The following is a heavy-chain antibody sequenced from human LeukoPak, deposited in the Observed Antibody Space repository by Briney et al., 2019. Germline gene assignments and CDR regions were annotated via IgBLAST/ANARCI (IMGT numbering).Heavy chain of an antibody. D-gene: IGHD2-15*01. CDR3: AKDLGYCGVGSCTTIDY. J-gene: IGHJ4*02. CDR2: FSVSDGIT. Sequence: QPGGSLRLSCAASGFTFSNYAMSWVRQAPGKGLEWVSGFSVSDGITYYADSVKGRFTISRDNAKNSLYLQMNSLRAEDTAVYYCAKDLGYCGVGSCTTIDYWGQGTLVTVSS. CDR1: GFTFSNYA. V-gene: IGHV3-23*01.